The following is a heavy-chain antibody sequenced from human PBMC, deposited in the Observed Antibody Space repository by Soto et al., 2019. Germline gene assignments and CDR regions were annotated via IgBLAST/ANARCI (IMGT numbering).Heavy chain of an antibody. D-gene: IGHD1-26*01. CDR2: ISYDGSNK. V-gene: IGHV3-30*03. CDR1: GFTFSSYG. Sequence: GGSLRLSCAASGFTFSSYGMHWVRQAPGKGLEWVAVISYDGSNKYYADSVKGRFTISRDNAKSSLYLQMDSLRAEETAVYYCARGTPTPGIDSWGQGTLVTVSS. J-gene: IGHJ4*02. CDR3: ARGTPTPGIDS.